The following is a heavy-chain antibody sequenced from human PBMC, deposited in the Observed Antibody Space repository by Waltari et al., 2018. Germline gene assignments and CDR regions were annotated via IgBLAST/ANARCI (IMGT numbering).Heavy chain of an antibody. CDR2: ISGSGGSP. Sequence: EVQVLESGGGLVQPGGSLRLSCAASGFTFNNYAMSWVRQAPGKGLEWVSGISGSGGSPDYADCVKGRFTISRDNSQNTMYMQMNSLRAEDTAVYYCAKLVDYGGNSGIDSWGQGTLVTVSS. CDR1: GFTFNNYA. V-gene: IGHV3-23*01. D-gene: IGHD4-17*01. J-gene: IGHJ4*02. CDR3: AKLVDYGGNSGIDS.